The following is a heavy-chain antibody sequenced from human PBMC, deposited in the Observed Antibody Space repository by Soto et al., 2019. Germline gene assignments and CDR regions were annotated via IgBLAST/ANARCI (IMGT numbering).Heavy chain of an antibody. CDR1: GFTFNSYA. CDR2: ISGNGGDT. Sequence: EVQLLESGGGLVQPGGSLRLSCVASGFTFNSYAMSWVRQAPGKGLEWVSSISGNGGDTYYADSVKGRFTVSRDNSKNTLYLQMNSVRAEDTAIYYCAKGLNIPFDPWGQGTLVTVSS. D-gene: IGHD2-21*01. CDR3: AKGLNIPFDP. V-gene: IGHV3-23*01. J-gene: IGHJ5*02.